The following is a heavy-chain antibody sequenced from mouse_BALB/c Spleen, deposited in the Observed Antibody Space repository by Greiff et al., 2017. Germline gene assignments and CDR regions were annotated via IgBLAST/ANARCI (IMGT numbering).Heavy chain of an antibody. Sequence: VESGGGLVKPGGSLKLSCAASGFPFSSYAMSWVRQTPEKRLEWVASISSGGSTYYPDSVKGRFTISRDNARNILYLQMSSLRSEDTAMYYCARNSPFLRLRAMDYWGQGTSVTVSS. J-gene: IGHJ4*01. CDR1: GFPFSSYA. D-gene: IGHD1-2*01. CDR3: ARNSPFLRLRAMDY. CDR2: ISSGGST. V-gene: IGHV5-6-5*01.